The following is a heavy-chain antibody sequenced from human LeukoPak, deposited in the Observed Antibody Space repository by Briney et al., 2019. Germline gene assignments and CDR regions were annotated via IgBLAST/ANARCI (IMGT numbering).Heavy chain of an antibody. CDR2: INPDSGGT. J-gene: IGHJ3*02. CDR1: GHTFSDYF. V-gene: IGHV1-2*02. CDR3: ARQGMVGGTDPHLAGAFDI. Sequence: ASVKVSCKPSGHTFSDYFVHWVRQAPGQGLEWMGWINPDSGGTHYAQNFQGRVTMTRDTSITSAHMELSSLRSDDTAVYYCARQGMVGGTDPHLAGAFDIWGQGTMVTVSS. D-gene: IGHD1-26*01.